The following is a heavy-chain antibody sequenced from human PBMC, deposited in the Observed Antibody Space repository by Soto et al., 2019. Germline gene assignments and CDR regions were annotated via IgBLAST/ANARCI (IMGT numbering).Heavy chain of an antibody. Sequence: GSLRLSCAASGXPFSSYCLHWVRQAPGKGLVWVSRINSDGSSTSYAESVKGLFTISIDNAKNTMYLQMNSLRDEDTAVYYCARVLYHYYDSSQYGMDVWGQGTTGTVSS. CDR3: ARVLYHYYDSSQYGMDV. D-gene: IGHD3-22*01. J-gene: IGHJ6*02. V-gene: IGHV3-74*01. CDR2: INSDGSST. CDR1: GXPFSSYC.